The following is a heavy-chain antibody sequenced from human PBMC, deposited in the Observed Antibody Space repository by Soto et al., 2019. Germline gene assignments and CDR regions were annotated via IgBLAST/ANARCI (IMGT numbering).Heavy chain of an antibody. J-gene: IGHJ6*03. Sequence: QVQLQQWGAGLLKPSETLSLTCAVYGGSFSGYYWSWIRQPPGKGLEWIGEINHSGSTNYNPSLKSRVTISVDTAKYQFSVKLSSVTAADTAVYYCARVELEPYYYYYYMDVWGKGTTVTVSS. D-gene: IGHD1-1*01. CDR2: INHSGST. CDR1: GGSFSGYY. V-gene: IGHV4-34*01. CDR3: ARVELEPYYYYYYMDV.